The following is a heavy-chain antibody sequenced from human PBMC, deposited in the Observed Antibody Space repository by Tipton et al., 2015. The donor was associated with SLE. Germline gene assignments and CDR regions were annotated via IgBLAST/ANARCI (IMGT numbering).Heavy chain of an antibody. J-gene: IGHJ4*02. CDR2: IASSAYT. D-gene: IGHD7-27*01. CDR3: ARDPNGGYGSFDY. CDR1: GASIGSGNYY. V-gene: IGHV4-61*02. Sequence: TLSLTCAVSGASIGSGNYYWSWIRQSAGKGLEWIGRIASSAYTNYSPSFESRVAISVDTSKNQFSLKLSSVTAADTAVYYCARDPNGGYGSFDYWGLGALVTVSS.